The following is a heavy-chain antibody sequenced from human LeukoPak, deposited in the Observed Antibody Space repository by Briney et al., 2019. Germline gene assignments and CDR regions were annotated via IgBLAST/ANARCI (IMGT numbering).Heavy chain of an antibody. J-gene: IGHJ5*02. CDR1: GYTFTSYG. CDR2: ISAYNGNT. D-gene: IGHD2-21*01. V-gene: IGHV1-18*01. Sequence: ASVKVSCKASGYTFTSYGISWVRQAPGQGLEWMGWISAYNGNTNYAQKLQGRVTTTTDTSTSTAYMELRSLRSDDTAVYYCARAYCGGDCYWLGYNWFDPWGQGTLVTVSS. CDR3: ARAYCGGDCYWLGYNWFDP.